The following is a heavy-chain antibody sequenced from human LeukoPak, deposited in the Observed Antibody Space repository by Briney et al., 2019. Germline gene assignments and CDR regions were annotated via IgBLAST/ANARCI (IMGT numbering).Heavy chain of an antibody. J-gene: IGHJ5*02. Sequence: GGSLRLSCAASGFTFSSYAMHWVRQAPGKGLEWVAVISYDGSNKYYADSVKGRFTISRDNSKNTLYLQMNSLRAEDTAVYYCARDVGGLRQLDGWFDPWGQGTLVTVSS. CDR2: ISYDGSNK. V-gene: IGHV3-30*04. CDR3: ARDVGGLRQLDGWFDP. D-gene: IGHD1-1*01. CDR1: GFTFSSYA.